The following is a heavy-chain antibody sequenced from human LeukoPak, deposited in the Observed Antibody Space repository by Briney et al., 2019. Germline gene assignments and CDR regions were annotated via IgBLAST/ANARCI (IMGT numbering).Heavy chain of an antibody. V-gene: IGHV3-21*01. J-gene: IGHJ3*02. D-gene: IGHD3-9*01. Sequence: GGSLRLSCAASGFTFSRYSMNWVRQAPGKGLEWVSSISISSNYRYYADSVKGRFTISRDNAKKSLYLQVNSLRVEDTAMYYCARGGEPTYVLRYFDGRGAAFDIWGQGTMVTVSS. CDR3: ARGGEPTYVLRYFDGRGAAFDI. CDR1: GFTFSRYS. CDR2: ISISSNYR.